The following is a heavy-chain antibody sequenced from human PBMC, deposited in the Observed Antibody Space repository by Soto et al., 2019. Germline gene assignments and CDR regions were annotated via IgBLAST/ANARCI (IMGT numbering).Heavy chain of an antibody. Sequence: GGSLRLSCAASGFTFSSYAMHWVRQAPGKGLEWVAVISYDGSNKYYADSVKGRFTISRDNSKNTLYLQMNSLRAEDTAVYYCARPYDSSGYYEPYYFDYWGQGTLVTVSS. V-gene: IGHV3-30-3*01. CDR3: ARPYDSSGYYEPYYFDY. D-gene: IGHD3-22*01. CDR2: ISYDGSNK. J-gene: IGHJ4*02. CDR1: GFTFSSYA.